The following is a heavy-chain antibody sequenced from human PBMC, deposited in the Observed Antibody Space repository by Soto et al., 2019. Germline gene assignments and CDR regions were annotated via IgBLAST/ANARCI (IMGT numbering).Heavy chain of an antibody. D-gene: IGHD5-18*01. Sequence: VASLKISCKASRYSFTSYWISWVRQMPGKVLEWMGRIDPSDSYTNYSPSFQGHVTISADKSIITAYLQWSSLKASDTAMYYCAIVDRYSYGYFDYWGQGTLVTVSS. J-gene: IGHJ4*02. CDR1: RYSFTSYW. CDR2: IDPSDSYT. V-gene: IGHV5-10-1*01. CDR3: AIVDRYSYGYFDY.